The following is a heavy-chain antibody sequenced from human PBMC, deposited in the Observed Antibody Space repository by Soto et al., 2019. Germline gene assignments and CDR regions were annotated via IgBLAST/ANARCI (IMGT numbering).Heavy chain of an antibody. D-gene: IGHD5-18*01. Sequence: QITLKESGPPLVKPTQTLTLTCSLSGFSVSSNGARVGWIRQPPGKALEWLALIYSDDDKKYNPSLKSRLTITKDTAEHQVVLTVTDVDPADTATYYCVHGSLGSYGHVYFDYWGPGTLVTVSS. CDR3: VHGSLGSYGHVYFDY. CDR1: GFSVSSNGAR. J-gene: IGHJ4*02. CDR2: IYSDDDK. V-gene: IGHV2-5*02.